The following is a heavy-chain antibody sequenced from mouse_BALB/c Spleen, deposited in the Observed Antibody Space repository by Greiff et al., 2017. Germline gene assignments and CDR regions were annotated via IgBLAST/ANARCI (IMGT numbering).Heavy chain of an antibody. CDR3: AGGTYALDY. CDR2: INPSSGYT. CDR1: GYTFTSYW. D-gene: IGHD2-12*01. Sequence: QVQLQQSGAELAKPGASVKMSCKASGYTFTSYWMHWVKQRPGQGLEWIGYINPSSGYTEYNQKFKDKATLTADKSSSTAYMQLSSLTSEDSAVYYCAGGTYALDYWGQGTTLTVSS. J-gene: IGHJ2*01. V-gene: IGHV1-7*01.